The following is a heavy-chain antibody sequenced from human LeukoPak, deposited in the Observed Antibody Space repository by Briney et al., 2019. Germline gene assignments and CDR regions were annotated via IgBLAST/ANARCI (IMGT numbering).Heavy chain of an antibody. D-gene: IGHD3-22*01. CDR3: ARSSNYYDSSGYVRD. V-gene: IGHV4-38-2*02. Sequence: ETLSLTCTVSGGSISSGYYWGWIRQPPGKGLEWIGSIYHSGSTNYNPSLKSRVTISVDTSKNQFSLQLNSVTPEDTAVYYCARSSNYYDSSGYVRDWGQGTLVTVSS. CDR1: GGSISSGYY. J-gene: IGHJ4*02. CDR2: IYHSGST.